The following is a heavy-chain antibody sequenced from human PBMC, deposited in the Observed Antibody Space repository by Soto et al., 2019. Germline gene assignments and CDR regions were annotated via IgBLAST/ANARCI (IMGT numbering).Heavy chain of an antibody. CDR3: AGGGVRGVITRTRDYYGMDV. Sequence: PGESLKISCKGSGYSFTNYWIAWVRQMPGNGLEWMGVIYPGDSDARYSPSFQGHVTISVDKSISTAYLQWSSLKASDTAMYFCAGGGVRGVITRTRDYYGMDVWGQGTTLTVSS. CDR1: GYSFTNYW. J-gene: IGHJ6*02. CDR2: IYPGDSDA. D-gene: IGHD3-10*01. V-gene: IGHV5-51*01.